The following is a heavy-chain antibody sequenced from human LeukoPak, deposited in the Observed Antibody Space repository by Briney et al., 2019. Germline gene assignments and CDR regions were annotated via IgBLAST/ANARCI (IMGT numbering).Heavy chain of an antibody. Sequence: SETRSLTCAVYGGSFSGYYWSWIRQPPGKGLEWIGEINHSGSTNYNPSLKSRVTISVDTSKNQFSLKLSSVTAADTAVYYCARGNSSGWYSSYWGQGTLVTVSS. CDR1: GGSFSGYY. CDR2: INHSGST. V-gene: IGHV4-34*01. D-gene: IGHD6-19*01. J-gene: IGHJ4*02. CDR3: ARGNSSGWYSSY.